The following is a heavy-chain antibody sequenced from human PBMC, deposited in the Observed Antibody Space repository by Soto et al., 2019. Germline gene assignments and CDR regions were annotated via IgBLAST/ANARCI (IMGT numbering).Heavy chain of an antibody. CDR1: GFTFNEYY. CDR3: ARSGDNYNLLDY. V-gene: IGHV3-11*06. Sequence: GGSLRLSCAASGFTFNEYYMSWIRQAPGKGLEWISYSSNSGTFARYADSVKGRFSISRDNAKNSLYLQINSLRGDDTAIYYCARSGDNYNLLDYWGQGTPVTVSS. D-gene: IGHD1-1*01. J-gene: IGHJ4*02. CDR2: SSNSGTFA.